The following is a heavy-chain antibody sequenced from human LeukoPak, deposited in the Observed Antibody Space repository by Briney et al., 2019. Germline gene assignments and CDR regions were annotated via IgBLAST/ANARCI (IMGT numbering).Heavy chain of an antibody. V-gene: IGHV3-11*01. CDR3: AREGSSSWCVDY. J-gene: IGHJ4*02. Sequence: GGSLRLSCAASGFTFSDYYMSWIRQAPRKGLEWVSYSSGSSIYYADFVKGRFTISRDNAKNSLYLQMNSLRAEDTAVYYCAREGSSSWCVDYWGQGTLVTVSS. D-gene: IGHD6-13*01. CDR1: GFTFSDYY. CDR2: SSGSSI.